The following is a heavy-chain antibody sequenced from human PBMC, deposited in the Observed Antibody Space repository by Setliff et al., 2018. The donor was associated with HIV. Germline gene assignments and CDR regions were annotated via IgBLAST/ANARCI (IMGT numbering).Heavy chain of an antibody. CDR2: IYWNDDK. J-gene: IGHJ6*02. CDR3: AHRLISWFGELGMDV. CDR1: GFSLSTSGVS. V-gene: IGHV2-5*01. D-gene: IGHD3-10*01. Sequence: LVNPTQTLTLTCTFSGFSLSTSGVSVGWIRQPPGKALEWLALIYWNDDKRYSPSLKSRLTITKDTSKNQVVLTMTNMDPVDTATYYCAHRLISWFGELGMDVWGQGTKVTVSS.